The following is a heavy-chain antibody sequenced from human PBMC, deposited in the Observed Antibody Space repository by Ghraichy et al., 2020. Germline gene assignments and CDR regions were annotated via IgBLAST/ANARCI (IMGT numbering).Heavy chain of an antibody. CDR2: INHSGET. Sequence: SETLSLTCSVSGHSISSDYYWVWVRQPPGKGPEWIGSINHSGETYYHPSLKSRVTISMDTSKNQFSLKLISATAADPTGYYCPRLETTESGNWFDAWGQGILVTISS. CDR3: PRLETTESGNWFDA. V-gene: IGHV4-38-2*02. J-gene: IGHJ5*02. CDR1: GHSISSDYY. D-gene: IGHD1-1*01.